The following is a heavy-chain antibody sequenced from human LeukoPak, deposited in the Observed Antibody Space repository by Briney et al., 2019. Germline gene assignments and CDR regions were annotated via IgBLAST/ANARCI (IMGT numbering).Heavy chain of an antibody. CDR1: GFTVSSNY. CDR3: ATEGYYYGFDI. CDR2: ISSSSSYI. Sequence: GESLRLSCAASGFTVSSNYMSWVRQAPGKGLEWVSSISSSSSYIYYADSVKGRLTISRDNAKNSLYLQMHSLRAEDTAVYYCATEGYYYGFDIWGQGTMVTVSS. V-gene: IGHV3-21*01. J-gene: IGHJ3*02. D-gene: IGHD3-10*01.